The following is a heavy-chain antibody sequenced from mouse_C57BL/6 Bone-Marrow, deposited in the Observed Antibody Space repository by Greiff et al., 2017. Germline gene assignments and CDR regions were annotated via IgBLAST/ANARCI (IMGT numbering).Heavy chain of an antibody. V-gene: IGHV14-2*01. CDR2: IDPEDGET. D-gene: IGHD2-5*01. J-gene: IGHJ3*01. Sequence: VQLQQSGAELVKPGASVKLSCTASGFNIKDYYMHWVKQRTEQGLEWIGRIDPEDGETKYAPKFQGKATITADTSSNTAYLQHSSLTSEDTAVYYCARNYSNQAWFAYWGQGTLVTVSA. CDR3: ARNYSNQAWFAY. CDR1: GFNIKDYY.